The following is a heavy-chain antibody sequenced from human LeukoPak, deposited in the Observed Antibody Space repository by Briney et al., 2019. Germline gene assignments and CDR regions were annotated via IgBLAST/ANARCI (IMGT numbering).Heavy chain of an antibody. D-gene: IGHD3/OR15-3a*01. V-gene: IGHV3-48*02. CDR3: ARAFGLTDY. CDR1: GFTFSSYS. Sequence: GGSLRLSCAASGFTFSSYSMNWVRQAPGKGLEWVSYISSSSTIYYADSVKGRFTISRDNAKNSLYLQMNSLRDEDTAVYYCARAFGLTDYWGQGTLVTVS. J-gene: IGHJ4*02. CDR2: ISSSSTI.